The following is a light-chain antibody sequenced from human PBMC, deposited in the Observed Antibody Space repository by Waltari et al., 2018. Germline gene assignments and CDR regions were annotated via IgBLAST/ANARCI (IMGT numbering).Light chain of an antibody. CDR1: RDISRW. CDR3: QQYKTYSPWA. CDR2: KAS. J-gene: IGKJ1*01. Sequence: DIQMTQSPSTLSASIGDTVTITCRASRDISRWLAWYQQKPGKASNLLISKASTSESGVPSRFNGSGSRTQFSLTLSSLQPDDFATYYCQQYKTYSPWAFGQGTKVEIK. V-gene: IGKV1-5*03.